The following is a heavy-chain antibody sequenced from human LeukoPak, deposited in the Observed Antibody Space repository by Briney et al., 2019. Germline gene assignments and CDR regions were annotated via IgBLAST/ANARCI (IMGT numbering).Heavy chain of an antibody. CDR1: GFTFSSYA. CDR3: ARDPGSGSYTNCFDY. J-gene: IGHJ4*02. CDR2: ISYDGSNK. V-gene: IGHV3-30*01. D-gene: IGHD3-10*01. Sequence: GGSLRLSCAASGFTFSSYAMHWVRQAPGKGLEWVAVISYDGSNKYYADSVKGRFTISRDNSKNTLYLQMNSLRAEDTAVYYCARDPGSGSYTNCFDYWGQGTLVTVSS.